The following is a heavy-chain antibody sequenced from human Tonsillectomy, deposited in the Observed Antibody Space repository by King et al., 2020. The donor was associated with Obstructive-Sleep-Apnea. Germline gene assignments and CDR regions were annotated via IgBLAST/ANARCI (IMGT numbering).Heavy chain of an antibody. J-gene: IGHJ4*02. V-gene: IGHV3-23*04. CDR2: IISGGKT. Sequence: VQLVESGGGLVQPGGSLKLSCVTSGFTFSSYAMSWVRQAPGKGLEWVSSIISGGKTYYADSVKGRFTISPDNSKNTLYLQMNSQRAEDTAVYYCAKDIGTTVTRDYWGQGTLVTVSS. D-gene: IGHD4-17*01. CDR3: AKDIGTTVTRDY. CDR1: GFTFSSYA.